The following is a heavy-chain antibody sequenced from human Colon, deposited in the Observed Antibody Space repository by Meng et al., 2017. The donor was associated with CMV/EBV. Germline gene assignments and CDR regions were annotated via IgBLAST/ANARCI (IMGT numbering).Heavy chain of an antibody. V-gene: IGHV5-51*01. CDR3: ARSGEGGNWFDP. CDR1: GYSFISYW. CDR2: IYPRDSDA. D-gene: IGHD3-10*01. J-gene: IGHJ5*02. Sequence: CQGSGYSFISYWIAWVRQVPGKGLEWMGIIYPRDSDARYSPSFQGQVTISADKSISTAYLQWSNLKTSDTAVYYCARSGEGGNWFDPWGQGTLVTVSS.